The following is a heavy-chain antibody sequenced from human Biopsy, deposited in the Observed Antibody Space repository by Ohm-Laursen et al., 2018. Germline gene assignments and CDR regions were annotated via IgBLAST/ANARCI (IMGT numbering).Heavy chain of an antibody. V-gene: IGHV4-39*01. J-gene: IGHJ5*02. CDR3: ARHPTGFWFDP. Sequence: SETLSLTCTVSGGSISSSTTFYWAWLRQPPGQGLEWIGSIYNTETTFYNPSLKSRVTISIDTFTNQFSLNASSVTAADTALYFCARHPTGFWFDPWGHGTLVTVSS. CDR2: IYNTETT. CDR1: GGSISSSTTFY.